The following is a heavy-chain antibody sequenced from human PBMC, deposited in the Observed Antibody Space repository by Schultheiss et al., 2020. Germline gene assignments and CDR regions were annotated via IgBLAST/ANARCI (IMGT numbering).Heavy chain of an antibody. D-gene: IGHD2/OR15-2a*01. J-gene: IGHJ5*02. V-gene: IGHV4-59*08. CDR2: IYYSGST. Sequence: SETLSLTCTVSGGSISTYYWSWIRQPPGKGLEWIGSIYYSGSTYYNPSLKSRVTISVDTSKNQFSLKLSSVTAADTAVYYCASHGGNIVPPTGWFDPWGQGTLVTVSS. CDR1: GGSISTYY. CDR3: ASHGGNIVPPTGWFDP.